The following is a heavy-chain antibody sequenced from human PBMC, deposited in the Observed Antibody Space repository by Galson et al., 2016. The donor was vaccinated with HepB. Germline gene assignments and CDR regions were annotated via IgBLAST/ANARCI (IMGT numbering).Heavy chain of an antibody. Sequence: SVKVSCKASGGTLRSYAINWVRQAPGQGPEWMGGIIPMFATTKYAQKFQGRVTITADESTTTAHMELSSLRSEDTAVYYCARGKYYHDSSGHYDFYYYALEVWGQGTTVTVSS. CDR3: ARGKYYHDSSGHYDFYYYALEV. D-gene: IGHD3-22*01. V-gene: IGHV1-69*13. J-gene: IGHJ6*02. CDR1: GGTLRSYA. CDR2: IIPMFATT.